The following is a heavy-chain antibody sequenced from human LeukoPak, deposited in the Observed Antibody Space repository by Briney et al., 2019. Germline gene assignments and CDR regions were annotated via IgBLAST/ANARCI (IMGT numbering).Heavy chain of an antibody. CDR1: GFIFSDYY. CDR3: AKMTAPAY. J-gene: IGHJ4*02. CDR2: ISGSDSTI. D-gene: IGHD5-18*01. V-gene: IGHV3-11*04. Sequence: PGGSLRLSCAASGFIFSDYYMSWVRQAPGKGLEWVSYISGSDSTIHYADSVKGRFTISRDNAKNTLYLQMNSLRVEDTAIYYCAKMTAPAYWGQGTLVTVSS.